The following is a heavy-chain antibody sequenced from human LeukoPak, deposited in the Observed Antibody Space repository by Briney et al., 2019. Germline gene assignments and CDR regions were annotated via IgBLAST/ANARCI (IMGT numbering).Heavy chain of an antibody. V-gene: IGHV3-21*01. CDR1: GFTFSSYS. D-gene: IGHD3-3*01. J-gene: IGHJ4*02. CDR2: ISSSSSYI. Sequence: GGSLRLSCAASGFTFSSYSMNWVRQAPGKGLEWVSSISSSSSYIYCADSVKGRFTISRDNAKNSLYLRMNSLRAEDTAVYYCATGGGYYDFWSGPSRGQGTLVTVSS. CDR3: ATGGGYYDFWSGPS.